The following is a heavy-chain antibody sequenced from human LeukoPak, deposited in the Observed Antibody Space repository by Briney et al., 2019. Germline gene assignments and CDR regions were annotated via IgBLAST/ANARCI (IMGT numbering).Heavy chain of an antibody. CDR1: GGSISSGGYY. D-gene: IGHD4-17*01. CDR3: ARDPMTTVTTNAFDI. V-gene: IGHV4-31*03. J-gene: IGHJ3*02. CDR2: IYYSGST. Sequence: SETLSLTCTASGGSISSGGYYWSWIRQHPGKGLEWIGYIYYSGSTYYNPSLKSRVTISVDTSKNQFSLKLSSVTAADTAVYYCARDPMTTVTTNAFDIWGQGTMVTVSS.